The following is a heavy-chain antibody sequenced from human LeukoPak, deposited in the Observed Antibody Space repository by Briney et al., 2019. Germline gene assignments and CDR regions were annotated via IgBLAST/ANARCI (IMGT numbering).Heavy chain of an antibody. CDR2: IYYSGST. Sequence: SETLSLTCTVSGGSISSYYWSWIRQPPGKGLEWIGYIYYSGSTNYNPSLKSRVTISVDTSKNQFSLKLSSVTAADTAVYYCARTEIVADYPYYYYGMDVWGQGTTVTVSS. CDR1: GGSISSYY. V-gene: IGHV4-59*01. CDR3: ARTEIVADYPYYYYGMDV. D-gene: IGHD3-22*01. J-gene: IGHJ6*02.